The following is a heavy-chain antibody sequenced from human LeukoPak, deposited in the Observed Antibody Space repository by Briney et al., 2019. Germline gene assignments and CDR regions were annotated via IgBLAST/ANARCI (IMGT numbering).Heavy chain of an antibody. CDR1: GYSFTSYW. D-gene: IGHD5-18*01. Sequence: GESLKISCKGSGYSFTSYWIGWVRQMPGKGLEWMGIIYPGDSDTRYSSSFQGQVTISADKSISTAYLQWSSLKASDTAMYYCARQVLGESGYSYGAVDYWGQGTLVTVSS. V-gene: IGHV5-51*01. CDR3: ARQVLGESGYSYGAVDY. J-gene: IGHJ4*02. CDR2: IYPGDSDT.